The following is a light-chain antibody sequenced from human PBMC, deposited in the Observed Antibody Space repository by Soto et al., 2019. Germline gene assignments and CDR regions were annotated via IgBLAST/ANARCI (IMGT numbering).Light chain of an antibody. V-gene: IGKV1-5*03. CDR1: QSISSW. CDR3: QQYHSYPIT. J-gene: IGKJ5*01. Sequence: DLQMTQSPSTLSASVGDRVTITCRASQSISSWLAWYQQKPGKVPNLLIYRASSLESGVPSRFSGSGSGTEFTLTISSLQPDDFATYYCQQYHSYPITFGQGTRLEIK. CDR2: RAS.